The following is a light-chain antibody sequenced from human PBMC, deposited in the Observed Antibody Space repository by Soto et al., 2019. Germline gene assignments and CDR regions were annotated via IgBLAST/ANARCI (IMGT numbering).Light chain of an antibody. CDR1: SSTIGSNY. Sequence: QSVLTQPPSAYGNPGQRVTISCSGSSSTIGSNYVYWYQQLPGTAPKLLIYSNNQRPSGVPDRFSGSKSGTTASLAISGLRSEDAADYSCAAWDDSLSVPGVFGGGTKLTVL. J-gene: IGLJ3*02. CDR2: SNN. V-gene: IGLV1-47*02. CDR3: AAWDDSLSVPGV.